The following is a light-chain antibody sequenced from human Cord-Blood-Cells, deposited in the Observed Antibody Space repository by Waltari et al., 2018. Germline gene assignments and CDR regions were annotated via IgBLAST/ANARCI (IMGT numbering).Light chain of an antibody. Sequence: QSALTQPASVSGSPGQSITISCTGTSSDVGGYNYVPWYQQHPGKAPKLMIYEVSNRPSGVSNRFSGSKSGNTASLTISGLQAEDEAVYYCSSYTSSSTLVFGTGTKVTVL. J-gene: IGLJ1*01. CDR1: SSDVGGYNY. CDR2: EVS. V-gene: IGLV2-14*01. CDR3: SSYTSSSTLV.